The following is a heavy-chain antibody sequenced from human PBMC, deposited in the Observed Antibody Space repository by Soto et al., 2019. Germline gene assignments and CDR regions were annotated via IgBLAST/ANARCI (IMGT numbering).Heavy chain of an antibody. Sequence: QVPLQESGPRLVKPSETLSLTCTVSGDSISSYYWTWIRQPPGKGLEWIGYIYYSGSTNYNPSLKSRVTISVDTSKNQFSLKLTSVTAADTAVYYCARGVATIGPWGQGTLVTVSS. CDR3: ARGVATIGP. CDR1: GDSISSYY. D-gene: IGHD5-12*01. J-gene: IGHJ5*02. V-gene: IGHV4-59*01. CDR2: IYYSGST.